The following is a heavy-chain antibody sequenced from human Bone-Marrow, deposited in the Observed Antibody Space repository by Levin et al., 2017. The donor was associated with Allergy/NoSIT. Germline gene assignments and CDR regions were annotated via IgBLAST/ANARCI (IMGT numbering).Heavy chain of an antibody. CDR3: AKRSPYYFDY. Sequence: LSLTCAASGFTFRSYAMSWFRQAPGKGLEWLSTISTAGGSTYYADSVKGRFTISRDNSKNTLYLQMNSLRAEDTAVYYCAKRSPYYFDYWGQGTLVTVSS. CDR2: ISTAGGST. J-gene: IGHJ4*02. V-gene: IGHV3-23*01. CDR1: GFTFRSYA.